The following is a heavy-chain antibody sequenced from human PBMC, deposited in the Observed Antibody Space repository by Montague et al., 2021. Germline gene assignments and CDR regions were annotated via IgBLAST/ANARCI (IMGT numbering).Heavy chain of an antibody. Sequence: SETLSPTRTVSRSLINSVYYCGWIRQPPGKGLEWMGSVSHGGRTYYNPSLKSRVTISEDTSNNLFSLKLSSVTAEDTAMHYCARERARYYYMDIWGKGTTVTVSS. CDR2: VSHGGRT. CDR1: RSLINSVYY. J-gene: IGHJ6*03. CDR3: ARERARYYYMDI. V-gene: IGHV4-38-2*02.